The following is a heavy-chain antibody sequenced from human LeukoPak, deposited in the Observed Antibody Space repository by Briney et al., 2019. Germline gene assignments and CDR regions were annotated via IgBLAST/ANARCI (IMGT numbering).Heavy chain of an antibody. CDR2: IYSGGST. Sequence: PGGSLRLSCAASGFTVSSNYMSWVRQAPGKGLEWVSVIYSGGSTYYADSVKGRFTISRDNSKNTLYLQMNSLRAEDTAVYYCASAERSIVGAPPLWGYWGQGTLVTVSS. CDR1: GFTVSSNY. V-gene: IGHV3-53*01. J-gene: IGHJ4*02. CDR3: ASAERSIVGAPPLWGY. D-gene: IGHD1-26*01.